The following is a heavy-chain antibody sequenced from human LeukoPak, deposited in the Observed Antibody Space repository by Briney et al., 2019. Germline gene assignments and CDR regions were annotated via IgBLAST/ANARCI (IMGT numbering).Heavy chain of an antibody. J-gene: IGHJ6*02. CDR3: VRGSNGWSGMDV. D-gene: IGHD6-19*01. CDR2: LNGDGDYT. CDR1: GFTFSNYW. V-gene: IGHV3-74*01. Sequence: GGSLRLSCAVSGFTFSNYWMYWVRQGPGKGLVWVSRLNGDGDYTNYEDSVKGRFTISRDNAKNTLYLQMNSLRAEDTAVYYCVRGSNGWSGMDVWGQGTTVTVSS.